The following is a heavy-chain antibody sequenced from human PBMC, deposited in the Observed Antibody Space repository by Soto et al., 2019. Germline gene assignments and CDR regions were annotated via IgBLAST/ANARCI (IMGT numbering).Heavy chain of an antibody. Sequence: EVQLLESGGGLVQPGGSLRLSCAASGFTFSTYAMSWVRQPPGKGLEWVSIVSDGGSDAFYADSVKGRFAISRDNSKNTLYLQMNSLTAEDRAVYYCAKHFVNGEVDYWGQGTPVTVSS. CDR2: VSDGGSDA. CDR1: GFTFSTYA. D-gene: IGHD3-10*01. J-gene: IGHJ4*02. V-gene: IGHV3-23*01. CDR3: AKHFVNGEVDY.